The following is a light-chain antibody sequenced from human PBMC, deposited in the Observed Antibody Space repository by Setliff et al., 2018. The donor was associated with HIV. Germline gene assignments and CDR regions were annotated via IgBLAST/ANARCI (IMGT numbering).Light chain of an antibody. CDR3: SSYTSTSAYV. J-gene: IGLJ1*01. V-gene: IGLV2-14*03. CDR2: GVT. Sequence: QFVLTQPASVSGSPGQSITISCIGTGRDIGGYNYVSWYQQHPGKAPKLIIYGVTKRSSGVSNRFSGSKAGTTASLTISGLQAEDEADYYCSSYTSTSAYVFGTGTKVTVL. CDR1: GRDIGGYNY.